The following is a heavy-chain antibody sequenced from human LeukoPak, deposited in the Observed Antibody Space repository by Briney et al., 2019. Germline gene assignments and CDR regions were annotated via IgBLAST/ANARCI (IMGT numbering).Heavy chain of an antibody. CDR2: IIPILGIA. V-gene: IGHV1-69*04. J-gene: IGHJ3*02. CDR1: GGTFSSYA. D-gene: IGHD3-10*01. CDR3: ARVGRSVPSKAGGGSGGAFDI. Sequence: ASVKVSCKASGGTFSSYAISWVRQAPGQGLEWMGRIIPILGIANYAQKFQGRVTITADKSTSTAYMELSSLRSEDTAVYYCARVGRSVPSKAGGGSGGAFDIWGQGTMVTVSS.